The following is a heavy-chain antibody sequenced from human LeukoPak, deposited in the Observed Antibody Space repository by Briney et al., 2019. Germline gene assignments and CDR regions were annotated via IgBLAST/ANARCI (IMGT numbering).Heavy chain of an antibody. Sequence: SETLSLTCTVSGGSISSYYWGWIRQPPGKGLEWIGSIYYSGGTYYNPSLKSRVTISVDTPKNQFSLKLSSVTAADTAVYYCARHAESYYYDSSGYQPIDYWGQGTLVTVSS. CDR1: GGSISSYY. D-gene: IGHD3-22*01. CDR2: IYYSGGT. CDR3: ARHAESYYYDSSGYQPIDY. V-gene: IGHV4-39*01. J-gene: IGHJ4*02.